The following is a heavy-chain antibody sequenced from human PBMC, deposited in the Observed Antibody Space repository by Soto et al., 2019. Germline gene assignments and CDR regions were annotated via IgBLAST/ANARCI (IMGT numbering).Heavy chain of an antibody. J-gene: IGHJ6*02. CDR3: AKDLGYDFWSGYYNYYYGMDV. V-gene: IGHV3-30*18. D-gene: IGHD3-3*01. CDR2: ISYDGSNK. Sequence: GGSLRFSCAASGFTFSSYGMHWVRQAPGKGLEWVAVISYDGSNKYYADSVKGRFTISRDNSKNTLYLQMNSLRAEDTAVYYCAKDLGYDFWSGYYNYYYGMDVWGQGTTVTVSS. CDR1: GFTFSSYG.